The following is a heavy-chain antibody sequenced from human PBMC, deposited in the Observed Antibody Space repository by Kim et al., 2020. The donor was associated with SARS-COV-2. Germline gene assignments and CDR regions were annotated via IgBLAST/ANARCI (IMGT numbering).Heavy chain of an antibody. J-gene: IGHJ6*02. V-gene: IGHV3-33*06. CDR1: GFTFSSYG. Sequence: GGSLRLSCAASGFTFSSYGMHWVRQAPGKGLEWVAVIWYDGSNKYYADSVKGRFTISRDNSKNTLYLQMNSLRAEDTAVYYCAKDLGYCSSTSCTPYYGMDVWGQGTTVTVSS. D-gene: IGHD2-2*01. CDR2: IWYDGSNK. CDR3: AKDLGYCSSTSCTPYYGMDV.